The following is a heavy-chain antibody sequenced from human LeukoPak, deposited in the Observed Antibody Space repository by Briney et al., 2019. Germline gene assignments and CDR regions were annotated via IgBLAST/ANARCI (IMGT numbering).Heavy chain of an antibody. Sequence: GGSLRLSCAASGFTFSSYGMHWVRQAPGKGLEWVAFIRYDGSNKYYADSVKGRFTISRDNSKNTLYLQMNSLRGEDTAVYYCAKDGWELLLVHDWGQGTLVTVSS. D-gene: IGHD1-26*01. CDR3: AKDGWELLLVHD. CDR1: GFTFSSYG. V-gene: IGHV3-30*02. CDR2: IRYDGSNK. J-gene: IGHJ4*02.